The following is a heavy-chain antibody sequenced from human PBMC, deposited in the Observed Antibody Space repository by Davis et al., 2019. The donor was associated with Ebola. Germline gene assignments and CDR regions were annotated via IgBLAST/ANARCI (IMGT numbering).Heavy chain of an antibody. CDR2: INPNSGGT. D-gene: IGHD2-2*01. Sequence: ASVKVSCKASGYTFTNYYMHWVRQAPGQGLEWMGRINPNSGGTNYAQKFQGRVTMTRDTSISKAYMELSRLRSDDTAVYYCARVRRVVVPAAIYNWFDPWGQGTLVTVSS. CDR1: GYTFTNYY. J-gene: IGHJ5*02. CDR3: ARVRRVVVPAAIYNWFDP. V-gene: IGHV1-2*06.